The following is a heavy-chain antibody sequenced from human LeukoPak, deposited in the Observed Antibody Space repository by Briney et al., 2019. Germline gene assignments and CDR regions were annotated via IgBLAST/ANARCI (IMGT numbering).Heavy chain of an antibody. Sequence: SETLSLTCTVSGGSISSGGYYWSWIRQHPGKGLEWIGYICYSGSTYYNPSLKSRVTISVDTSKNQFSLKLSSVTAADTAVYYCARDDTYCSGGSCYWNWFNPWGQGTLVTVSS. D-gene: IGHD2-15*01. J-gene: IGHJ5*02. CDR3: ARDDTYCSGGSCYWNWFNP. CDR2: ICYSGST. CDR1: GGSISSGGYY. V-gene: IGHV4-31*03.